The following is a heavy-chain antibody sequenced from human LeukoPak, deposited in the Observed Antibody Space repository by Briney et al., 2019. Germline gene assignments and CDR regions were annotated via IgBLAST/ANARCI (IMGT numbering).Heavy chain of an antibody. CDR2: INPNSGGT. J-gene: IGHJ4*02. D-gene: IGHD2-2*01. Sequence: ASVKVSCKASGYTFTGYYMHWVRQAPGQGLEWMGWINPNSGGTNYAQKFQGRVTMTRDTSISTAYMELSRLRSDDTAVYYCARDLGLSEDTFPWGYCSSTSCSIDYWGQGTLVTVSS. CDR3: ARDLGLSEDTFPWGYCSSTSCSIDY. V-gene: IGHV1-2*02. CDR1: GYTFTGYY.